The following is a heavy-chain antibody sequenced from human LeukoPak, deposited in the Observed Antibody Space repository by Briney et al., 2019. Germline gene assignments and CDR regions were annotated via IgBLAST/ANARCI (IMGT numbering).Heavy chain of an antibody. CDR3: ARAVITMVRGAEPYYYYMDV. V-gene: IGHV1-18*04. CDR2: ISAYNGNT. J-gene: IGHJ6*03. Sequence: ASVKVSCKASGYTFTGYYMHWVRQAPGQGLEWMGWISAYNGNTNYAQKLQGRVTMTTDTSTSTAYMELRSLRSDDTAVYYCARAVITMVRGAEPYYYYMDVWGKGTTVTVSS. D-gene: IGHD3-10*01. CDR1: GYTFTGYY.